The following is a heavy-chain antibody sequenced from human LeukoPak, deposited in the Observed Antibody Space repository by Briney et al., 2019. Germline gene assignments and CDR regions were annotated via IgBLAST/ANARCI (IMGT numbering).Heavy chain of an antibody. Sequence: SETLSLTCAVYGGSFSGYYWSWIRQPPGKGLEWIGEINHSGSTNYNPSLKSRVTISVDTSKNQFSLKLSSVTAADTAVYYCAGRHIVVVVAAEFDYWGQGTLVTASS. CDR3: AGRHIVVVVAAEFDY. V-gene: IGHV4-34*01. D-gene: IGHD2-15*01. CDR1: GGSFSGYY. J-gene: IGHJ4*02. CDR2: INHSGST.